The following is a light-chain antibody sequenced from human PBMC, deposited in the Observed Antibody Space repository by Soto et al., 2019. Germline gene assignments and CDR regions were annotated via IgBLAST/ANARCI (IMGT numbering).Light chain of an antibody. CDR2: EAS. CDR1: QSVDIN. J-gene: IGKJ2*03. CDR3: QQYSKWPPRYC. Sequence: EIVMTQSPVTLSASPGERVTLSCRASQSVDINLAWYQQKPGQAPRLLIYEASTRATDIPSRFSGSGSGTDFTLTISSLRPEDFAMYFCQQYSKWPPRYCFGQGTKVDIK. V-gene: IGKV3-15*01.